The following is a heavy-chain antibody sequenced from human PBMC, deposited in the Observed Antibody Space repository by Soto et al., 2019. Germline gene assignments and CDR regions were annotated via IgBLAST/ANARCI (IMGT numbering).Heavy chain of an antibody. CDR1: GFTFSSYA. D-gene: IGHD6-13*01. Sequence: PGGSLRLSCAASGFTFSSYAMSWVRQAPGKGLEWVSAISGSGGSTYYADSVKGRFTISRDNSKNTLYLQMNSLRAEDTAVYYCAKVMGSWYESRIFDYWGQGTLVTVSS. J-gene: IGHJ4*02. CDR3: AKVMGSWYESRIFDY. V-gene: IGHV3-23*01. CDR2: ISGSGGST.